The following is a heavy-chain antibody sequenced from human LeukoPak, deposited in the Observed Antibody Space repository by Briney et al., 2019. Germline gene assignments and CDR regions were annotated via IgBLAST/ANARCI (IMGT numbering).Heavy chain of an antibody. CDR1: GYTFTGYY. J-gene: IGHJ4*02. CDR3: ARDRRFETYYDFWSGYYALDY. D-gene: IGHD3-3*01. V-gene: IGHV1-2*02. CDR2: INPNSGGT. Sequence: GASVKVSCKASGYTFTGYYMHWVRQAPGQGLEWMGWINPNSGGTNYAQKFQGRVTMTRDTSISTAYMELSRLRSDDTAVYYCARDRRFETYYDFWSGYYALDYWGQGTLVTVSS.